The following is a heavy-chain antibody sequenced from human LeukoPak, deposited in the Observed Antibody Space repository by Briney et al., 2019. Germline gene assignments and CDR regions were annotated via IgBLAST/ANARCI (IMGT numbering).Heavy chain of an antibody. D-gene: IGHD2-15*01. Sequence: SGGSLRLSCAASGFTFSNYAMSWVRQTPGEGLECVSVVTGSGGDTYYTGSVNGRFTISRDNSKNTLYLQMNSLRAEDTAVYYCARGTLEHCSGASCYPLDSWGQGTLVTVSS. CDR2: VTGSGGDT. J-gene: IGHJ5*01. CDR1: GFTFSNYA. V-gene: IGHV3-23*01. CDR3: ARGTLEHCSGASCYPLDS.